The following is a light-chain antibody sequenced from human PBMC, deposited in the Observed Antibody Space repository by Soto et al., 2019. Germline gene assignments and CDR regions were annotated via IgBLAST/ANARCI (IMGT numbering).Light chain of an antibody. CDR3: QHCSSWPLT. J-gene: IGKJ4*01. CDR2: DAS. CDR1: QSVSSY. Sequence: EIVLSQSPATLSLSPGERATVSCRASQSVSSYLAWYQQKPGQAPRLLISDASNRATGIPARFSGSGSGTDFTLTISSLEPVDFAVYYCQHCSSWPLTFGGGTKVEIK. V-gene: IGKV3-11*01.